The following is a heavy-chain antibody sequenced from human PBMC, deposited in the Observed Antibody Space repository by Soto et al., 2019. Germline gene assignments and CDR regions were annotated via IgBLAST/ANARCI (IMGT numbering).Heavy chain of an antibody. V-gene: IGHV1-69*06. CDR1: GYTFTGYY. J-gene: IGHJ6*02. CDR3: ARDIVVVPAAIDYYYYGMDV. Sequence: SSVKVSCKASGYTFTGYYMHWVRQAPGQGLEWMGGIIPIFGTANYAQKFQGRVTITADKSTSTAYMELSSLRSEDTAVYYCARDIVVVPAAIDYYYYGMDVWGQGTTVTVSS. D-gene: IGHD2-2*02. CDR2: IIPIFGTA.